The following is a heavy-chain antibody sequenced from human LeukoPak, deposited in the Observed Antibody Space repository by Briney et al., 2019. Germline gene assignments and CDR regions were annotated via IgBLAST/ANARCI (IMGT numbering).Heavy chain of an antibody. CDR3: AKWDTYYDSSGYYFY. D-gene: IGHD3-22*01. Sequence: PGGSLRLSCAASGFTFSNYAMSWVRQAPGKGLEWVSSISGSGGSTYYVDSVKGRFTISRDNSKNTLYLQMNSLRAEDTAVYYCAKWDTYYDSSGYYFYWGQGTLVTVSS. CDR1: GFTFSNYA. V-gene: IGHV3-23*01. J-gene: IGHJ4*02. CDR2: ISGSGGST.